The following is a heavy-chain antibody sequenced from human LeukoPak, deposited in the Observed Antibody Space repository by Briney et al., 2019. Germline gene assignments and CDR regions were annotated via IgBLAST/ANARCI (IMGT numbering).Heavy chain of an antibody. V-gene: IGHV3-7*05. Sequence: GGSLRLPCAASGFPFTSYWMTGVRQAPGKGLEWVATIKQDGSEKNYVDSVKGRFTISRDNAKNSLYLQMNSLRAEDTAVYYCARRALAGVDALDIWGQGTLVTVSS. CDR1: GFPFTSYW. CDR3: ARRALAGVDALDI. CDR2: IKQDGSEK. J-gene: IGHJ3*02.